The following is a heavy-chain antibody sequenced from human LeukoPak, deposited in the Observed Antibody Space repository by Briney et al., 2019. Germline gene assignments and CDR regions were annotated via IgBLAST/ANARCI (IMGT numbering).Heavy chain of an antibody. V-gene: IGHV1-69*04. CDR2: IIPILGIA. CDR1: GGTFSSYA. D-gene: IGHD4-23*01. J-gene: IGHJ4*02. Sequence: SVKVSCKASGGTFSSYAISWVRQAPGQGLEWMGRIIPILGIANYAQKFQGRVTITADKSTSTAYMELSSLRSEDTAVYYCARVAVVSPHFDYWGQGTLVTVSS. CDR3: ARVAVVSPHFDY.